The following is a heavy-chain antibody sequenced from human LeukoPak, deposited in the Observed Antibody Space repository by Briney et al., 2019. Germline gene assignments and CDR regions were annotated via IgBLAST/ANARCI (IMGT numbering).Heavy chain of an antibody. CDR2: ISYSGST. V-gene: IGHV4-39*07. Sequence: SETLSLTCTVSGGSISSTSYYWGWIRQPPGKGLEWIGSISYSGSTYYNPSLKSRVSVSVDTSKNQFSLKLSSVTAADTAVYYCAITPGPYDWSRNYYPFDYWGQGTLVTVSS. D-gene: IGHD3-22*01. CDR3: AITPGPYDWSRNYYPFDY. J-gene: IGHJ4*02. CDR1: GGSISSTSYY.